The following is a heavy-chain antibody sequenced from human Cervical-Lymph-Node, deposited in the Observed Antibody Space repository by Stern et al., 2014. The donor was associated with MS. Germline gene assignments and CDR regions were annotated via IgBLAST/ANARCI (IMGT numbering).Heavy chain of an antibody. J-gene: IGHJ3*02. D-gene: IGHD2-15*01. V-gene: IGHV2-70*13. CDR1: GFSLSTSGMC. CDR2: IGWGDDK. Sequence: QVTLRESGPALVKPTETLTLTCTFSGFSLSTSGMCVSWIRQPPGKALEWLARIGWGDDKYYNTSLKTRLTIAKDTSKNQVVLTMTNMDSVDTATYYCARIRRYCSGGDCYPGAFDIWGQGTMVTVSS. CDR3: ARIRRYCSGGDCYPGAFDI.